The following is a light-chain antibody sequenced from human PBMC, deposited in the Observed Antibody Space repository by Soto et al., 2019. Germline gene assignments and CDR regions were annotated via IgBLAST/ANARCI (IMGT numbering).Light chain of an antibody. CDR2: DAS. V-gene: IGKV3-11*01. J-gene: IGKJ2*03. CDR1: ESVNNF. CDR3: QHRWNWAYG. Sequence: EIVLTQSPATLSLSPGERATLSCRASESVNNFLAWYQQKPGQAPRLLIYDASNRATGVPARFSGSGSGTDFPLTISTLASEDFAVYYCQHRWNWAYGFGPGTKVEI.